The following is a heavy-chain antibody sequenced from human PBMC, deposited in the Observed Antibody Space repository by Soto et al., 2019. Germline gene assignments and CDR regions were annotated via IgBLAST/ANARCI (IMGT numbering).Heavy chain of an antibody. V-gene: IGHV3-30*18. CDR3: AKDGGKLWVQFDWLPHYYYGMDV. D-gene: IGHD3-9*01. Sequence: PGGSLRLSCAASGFTFSSYGMHWVRQAPGKGLEWVAVISYDGSNKYYADSVKGRLTISRDNSKNTLYLQMNSLRAEDTAVYYCAKDGGKLWVQFDWLPHYYYGMDVWGQGTTVTVSS. CDR2: ISYDGSNK. J-gene: IGHJ6*02. CDR1: GFTFSSYG.